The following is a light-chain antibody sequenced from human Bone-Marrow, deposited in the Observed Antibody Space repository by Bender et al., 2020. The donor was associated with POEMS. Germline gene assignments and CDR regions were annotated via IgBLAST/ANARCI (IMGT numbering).Light chain of an antibody. CDR3: CSYAGSTTLV. Sequence: QSALTQPRSVSGSPGQSVTISCAGTNRDVGAYNYVSWYQQYPGKVPKLMIYDVSGRPSGVPDRFSGSKSGNTASLTISGLQPEDEADYYCCSYAGSTTLVFGGGTKLTVL. CDR2: DVS. CDR1: NRDVGAYNY. J-gene: IGLJ2*01. V-gene: IGLV2-11*01.